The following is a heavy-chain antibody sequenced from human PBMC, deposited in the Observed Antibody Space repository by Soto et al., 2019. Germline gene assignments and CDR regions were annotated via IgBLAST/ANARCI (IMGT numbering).Heavy chain of an antibody. V-gene: IGHV1-46*01. CDR1: GYTFTNHY. CDR2: INTSGGAT. J-gene: IGHJ6*02. CDR3: ARDQSFDRNYYYGIDV. Sequence: ASVKVSCKASGYTFTNHYIHWVRQAPGLGLEWIGIINTSGGATSYAHRFQDRVDMTRDTSTSTVYMELSSLRSEDTAVYYCARDQSFDRNYYYGIDVWGQGTTVTVSS.